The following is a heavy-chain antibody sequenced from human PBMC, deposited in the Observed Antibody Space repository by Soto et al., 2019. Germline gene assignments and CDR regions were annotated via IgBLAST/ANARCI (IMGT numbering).Heavy chain of an antibody. CDR3: ARPAGGDYDAFDI. Sequence: SETLSLTCTVSGGSIGTYHWSWIRQPPGKGLEWIGYISYSGTTNYNPSLKSRVSISLDTSKNHFSLKLSSVTAADTAVYYCARPAGGDYDAFDIWGQGTVVTVSS. D-gene: IGHD4-17*01. CDR2: ISYSGTT. V-gene: IGHV4-59*08. J-gene: IGHJ3*02. CDR1: GGSIGTYH.